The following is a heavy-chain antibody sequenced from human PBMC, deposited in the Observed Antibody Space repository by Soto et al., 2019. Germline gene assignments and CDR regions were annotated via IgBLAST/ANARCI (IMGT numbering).Heavy chain of an antibody. J-gene: IGHJ6*02. CDR1: GGSISSYY. D-gene: IGHD1-1*01. Sequence: SETLALTCTVSGGSISSYYWSWIRRPPGQGLEWIGYIYYTGSTYYNPALKSRVTISVDTSKNRFSLKLSYETAADTAVYYCARGTVGPRLHYYNDYGMYVWGQGTTVTVSS. V-gene: IGHV4-59*01. CDR3: ARGTVGPRLHYYNDYGMYV. CDR2: IYYTGST.